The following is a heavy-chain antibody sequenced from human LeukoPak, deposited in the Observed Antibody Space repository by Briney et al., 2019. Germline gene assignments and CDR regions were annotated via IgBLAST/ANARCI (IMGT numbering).Heavy chain of an antibody. V-gene: IGHV1-69*13. CDR3: AAPSQTYYYGSGSYYHFDY. CDR2: IIPIFGTA. J-gene: IGHJ4*02. Sequence: SVKVSCKASGGTFSSYAISWVRQAPGQGLEWMGWIIPIFGTANYAQKFQGRVTITADESTSTAYMELSSLRSEDTAVYYCAAPSQTYYYGSGSYYHFDYWGQGTLVTVSS. D-gene: IGHD3-10*01. CDR1: GGTFSSYA.